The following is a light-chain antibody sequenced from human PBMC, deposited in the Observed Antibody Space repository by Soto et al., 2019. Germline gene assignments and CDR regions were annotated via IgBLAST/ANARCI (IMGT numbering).Light chain of an antibody. CDR1: SSDVGGYNY. CDR3: SSYTSASTLLYL. V-gene: IGLV2-14*01. CDR2: GVT. J-gene: IGLJ1*01. Sequence: QSVLTQPASVSGSPGQSITISCTGTSSDVGGYNYVSWYQQHPGIAPKLLIYGVTNRPSGVSTRFSGSKSGNTASLTISVLQAEDEVDYHCSSYTSASTLLYLFGTGTKLTVL.